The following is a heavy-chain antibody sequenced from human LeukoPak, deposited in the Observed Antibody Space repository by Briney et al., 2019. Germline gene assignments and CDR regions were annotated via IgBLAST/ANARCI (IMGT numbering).Heavy chain of an antibody. D-gene: IGHD2-2*01. V-gene: IGHV3-23*01. CDR1: GFTFSNYA. Sequence: GGSLRLSCAASGFTFSNYAMTWVRQAPGKGLEWVSTINTSGGSTYYADSVKGRFTISRDNSKSTLYMQINSLRAEDTAVYYCAKLPNCGSTSCRGYWGQGTLVTVSS. J-gene: IGHJ4*02. CDR2: INTSGGST. CDR3: AKLPNCGSTSCRGY.